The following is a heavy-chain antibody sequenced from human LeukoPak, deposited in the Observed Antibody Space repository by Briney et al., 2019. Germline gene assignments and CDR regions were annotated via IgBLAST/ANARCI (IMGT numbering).Heavy chain of an antibody. J-gene: IGHJ4*02. V-gene: IGHV3-30*04. CDR1: GFTFSSYA. CDR2: ISYDGSNK. Sequence: GGSLRLSYAASGFTFSSYAMHWVRQAPGKGLEWVAVISYDGSNKYYADSVKGRFTISRDNSKNTLYLQMNSLRAEDTAVYYCARESYWGQGTLVTVSS. CDR3: ARESY.